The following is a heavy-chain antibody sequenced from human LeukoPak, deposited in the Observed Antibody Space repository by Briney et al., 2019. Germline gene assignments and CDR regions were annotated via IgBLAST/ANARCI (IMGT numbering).Heavy chain of an antibody. CDR3: AGPSGRYYDSSGYYLAYYMDV. J-gene: IGHJ6*03. V-gene: IGHV4-39*01. CDR2: IYYSGST. CDR1: GGSISSSSYY. D-gene: IGHD3-22*01. Sequence: PSETLSLTCTVSGGSISSSSYYWGWIRQPPGKGLEWIGSIYYSGSTYYNPSLKSRVTISVDTSKNQFSLKLSSMTAADTAVYYCAGPSGRYYDSSGYYLAYYMDVWGKGTTVTVSS.